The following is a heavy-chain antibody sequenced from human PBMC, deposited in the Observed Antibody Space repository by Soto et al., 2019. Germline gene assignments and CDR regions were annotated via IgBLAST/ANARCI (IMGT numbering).Heavy chain of an antibody. Sequence: PGGSLRLSCAASGFTFSSYGMRWVRQAPGKGLEWVAVIWYDGSNKYYADSVKGRFTISRDNSKNTLYLQMNSLRAEDTAVYYCARGSQLSPTVNAIFGVVIPLDYWGQGTLVTVSS. CDR2: IWYDGSNK. CDR3: ARGSQLSPTVNAIFGVVIPLDY. CDR1: GFTFSSYG. V-gene: IGHV3-33*01. D-gene: IGHD3-3*01. J-gene: IGHJ4*02.